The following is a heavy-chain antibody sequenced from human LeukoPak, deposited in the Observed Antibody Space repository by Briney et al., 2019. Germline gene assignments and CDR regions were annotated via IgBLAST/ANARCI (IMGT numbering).Heavy chain of an antibody. V-gene: IGHV3-23*01. Sequence: GGSLRLSCAASGFTFSSYAMSWVRQAPGKGLEWVSAINRSGGSTYYVDSVKGRFTISRDNSKNTLYLQMNSLRAEATAVYYIATVIPSYCDFVTGMDVWGKGTTVTVSS. CDR3: ATVIPSYCDFVTGMDV. CDR2: INRSGGST. CDR1: GFTFSSYA. D-gene: IGHD3-3*01. J-gene: IGHJ6*04.